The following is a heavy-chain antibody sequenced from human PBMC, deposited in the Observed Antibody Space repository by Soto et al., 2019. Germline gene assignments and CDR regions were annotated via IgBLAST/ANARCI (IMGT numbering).Heavy chain of an antibody. V-gene: IGHV4-59*01. CDR3: ARSGWIREVVSTDNYGMDV. J-gene: IGHJ6*02. D-gene: IGHD3-10*01. CDR1: GGSISSYY. Sequence: SETLSLTCTVSGGSISSYYWSWTRQPPGKGLEWIGYIYYSGSTNYNPSLKSRVTISVDTSKNQFSLKLSSVTAADTAVYYCARSGWIREVVSTDNYGMDVWGQGTTVTVSS. CDR2: IYYSGST.